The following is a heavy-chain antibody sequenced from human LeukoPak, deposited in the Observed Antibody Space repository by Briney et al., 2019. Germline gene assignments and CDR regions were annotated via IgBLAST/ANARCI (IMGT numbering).Heavy chain of an antibody. CDR2: IYYSEST. V-gene: IGHV4-59*01. D-gene: IGHD2/OR15-2a*01. Sequence: SETLSLSCTVSGDSISNYYWSWIRQPPGKGLEWIGYIYYSESTNYNPSLKSRVTISTDTSKSQFSLNLRSVTAEDTGIYYCARGRCRNSGCRPYFDYWGQGTQVTVSS. J-gene: IGHJ4*02. CDR1: GDSISNYY. CDR3: ARGRCRNSGCRPYFDY.